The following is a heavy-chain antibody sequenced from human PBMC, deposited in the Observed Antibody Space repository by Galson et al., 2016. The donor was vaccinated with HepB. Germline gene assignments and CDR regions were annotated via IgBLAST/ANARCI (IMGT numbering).Heavy chain of an antibody. V-gene: IGHV1-3*01. J-gene: IGHJ5*02. CDR1: GYDFTKYS. CDR3: ARDDRWLPSVGVWGPCWSDN. D-gene: IGHD3-16*01. Sequence: SVKVSCKASGYDFTKYSLHWVRQAPGQRLEWMGWINAGNGNTKYSEKFQGRVIMTRDTSANIAYMEVSSLRSEDTVVYICARDDRWLPSVGVWGPCWSDNWGLGTLVTDSS. CDR2: INAGNGNT.